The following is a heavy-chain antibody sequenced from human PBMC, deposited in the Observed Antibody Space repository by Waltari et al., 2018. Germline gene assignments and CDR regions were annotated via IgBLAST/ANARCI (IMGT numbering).Heavy chain of an antibody. CDR1: GFSLSTSGMC. J-gene: IGHJ4*02. Sequence: QVTLRESGPALVKSTQTLTLTCTFSGFSLSTSGMCVSWIRQPPGKALEWLARIDWDDDKYYSTSLKTRLTISKDTSKNQVVLTMTNMDPVDTATYYCARIDWAAAGTVRYFDYWGQGTLVTVSS. V-gene: IGHV2-70*15. CDR3: ARIDWAAAGTVRYFDY. D-gene: IGHD6-13*01. CDR2: IDWDDDK.